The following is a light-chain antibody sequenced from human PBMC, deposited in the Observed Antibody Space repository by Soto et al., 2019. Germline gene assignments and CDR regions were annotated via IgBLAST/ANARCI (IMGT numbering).Light chain of an antibody. Sequence: DIQMTQSPSSVSASVGETVTITCRASHYIDRWLAWYQQKPGKAPKLLIYDATRLLSGVPSTFSGSRSGTDFTLTITDLQPEDFATYYCQQAYSFPITFGQGTRLEMK. CDR2: DAT. CDR1: HYIDRW. V-gene: IGKV1-12*01. CDR3: QQAYSFPIT. J-gene: IGKJ5*01.